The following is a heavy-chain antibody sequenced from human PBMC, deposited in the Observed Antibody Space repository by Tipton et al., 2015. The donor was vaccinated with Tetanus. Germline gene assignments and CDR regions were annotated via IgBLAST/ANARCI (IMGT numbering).Heavy chain of an antibody. V-gene: IGHV4-39*07. D-gene: IGHD6-19*01. CDR2: IYYSGST. J-gene: IGHJ4*02. CDR1: GGSISSSSYY. CDR3: ARGRHFIEVALPLDY. Sequence: TLSLTCTVSGGSISSSSYYWGWIRQPPGKGLEWIGSIYYSGSTNYNPSLKSRVTMSVDKSKNQFSLKLSSVTAADTAVYYCARGRHFIEVALPLDYWGQGTLVTVSS.